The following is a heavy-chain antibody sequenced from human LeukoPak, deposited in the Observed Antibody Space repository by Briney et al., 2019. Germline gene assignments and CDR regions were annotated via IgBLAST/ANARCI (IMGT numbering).Heavy chain of an antibody. Sequence: GGSLSLSCAASGFTFSSYSMNWVRQAPGKGLEWVSYISSSSSTIYYADSVKGRFTISRDNAKNSLYLQMNSLRAEDTAVYYCARGGGSVTRKDYYYGMDVWGQGTTVTVSS. J-gene: IGHJ6*02. D-gene: IGHD4-17*01. CDR2: ISSSSSTI. CDR1: GFTFSSYS. V-gene: IGHV3-48*01. CDR3: ARGGGSVTRKDYYYGMDV.